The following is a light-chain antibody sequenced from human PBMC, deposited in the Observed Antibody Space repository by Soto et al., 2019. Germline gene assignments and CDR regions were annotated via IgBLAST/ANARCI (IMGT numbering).Light chain of an antibody. CDR3: QQYGSSIT. CDR2: GAS. V-gene: IGKV3-15*01. J-gene: IGKJ5*01. Sequence: ETVTTHFPATLRVRPGEAATLSCRASQSVSSKLAWYQQKPGQAPRLLIYGASTRATGIPARFSGSGSGTEFTLTISRLEPEDFAVYYCQQYGSSITFGQGTRLEIK. CDR1: QSVSSK.